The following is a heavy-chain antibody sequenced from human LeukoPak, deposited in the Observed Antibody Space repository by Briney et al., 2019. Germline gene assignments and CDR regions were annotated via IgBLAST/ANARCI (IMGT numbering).Heavy chain of an antibody. J-gene: IGHJ6*02. V-gene: IGHV4-59*01. CDR3: ARDRTTVTTGGVFYYYGMDV. D-gene: IGHD4-17*01. CDR2: IYYSGST. CDR1: GGSISYYH. Sequence: SETLSLTCSVSGGSISYYHWRWLRQPPGKGLEWIRYIYYSGSTNYNPSLKSRVTISIDTSKNQFSLRLSSVTAADTAVYYCARDRTTVTTGGVFYYYGMDVWGQGTTVTVSS.